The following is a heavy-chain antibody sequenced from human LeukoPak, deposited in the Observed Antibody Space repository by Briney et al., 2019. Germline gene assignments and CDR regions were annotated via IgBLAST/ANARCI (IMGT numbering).Heavy chain of an antibody. CDR3: ARDSAYYGMDV. CDR2: IYTGGST. V-gene: IGHV3-66*01. J-gene: IGHJ6*02. CDR1: GFTVSSNH. Sequence: GGSLRLSCAASGFTVSSNHMSWVRQAPGKGLEWVSVIYTGGSTYYADSVKGRFTISRDNAKNSLYLQMNSLRAEDTAVYYCARDSAYYGMDVWGQGTTVTVSS.